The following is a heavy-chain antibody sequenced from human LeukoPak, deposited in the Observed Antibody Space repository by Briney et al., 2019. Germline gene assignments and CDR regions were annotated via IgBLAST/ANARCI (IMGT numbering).Heavy chain of an antibody. V-gene: IGHV1-69*13. J-gene: IGHJ4*02. CDR3: ARAYSSNWYYFDS. CDR2: IIPIFGTA. CDR1: GGTFSSYI. D-gene: IGHD2-2*01. Sequence: SVKVSCKASGGTFSSYIINWVRQASGQGLEWMGGIIPIFGTANYAQKFQGRVTITADESTSTAYMELSSLRSEDAAVYYCARAYSSNWYYFDSWGQGALVTVSS.